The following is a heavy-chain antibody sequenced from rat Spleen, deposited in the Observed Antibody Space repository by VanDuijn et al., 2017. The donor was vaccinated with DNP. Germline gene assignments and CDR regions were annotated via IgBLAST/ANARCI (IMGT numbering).Heavy chain of an antibody. D-gene: IGHD1-4*01. CDR2: ISPSDGRT. CDR1: GLNFSKYG. V-gene: IGHV5-19*01. J-gene: IGHJ2*01. CDR3: AGRPPPTRGPFDY. Sequence: EVQLVESGGGLVQPGRSLKLSCAASGLNFSKYGMNWIRQAPTKGLEWVASISPSDGRTYYRDSVKGRFTISRDNAKSTLYLQMDSLRSEDTATYYCAGRPPPTRGPFDYWGQGVTVTVSS.